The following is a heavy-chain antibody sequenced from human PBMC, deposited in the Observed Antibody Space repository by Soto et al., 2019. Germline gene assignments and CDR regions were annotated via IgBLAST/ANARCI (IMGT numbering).Heavy chain of an antibody. Sequence: GGSLRLSCAASGFTFSSYWMSWVRQAPGKGLEWVANIKQDGSEKYYVYSVKGRFTISRDNAKNSLYLQMNSLRAECTAVYYCARPPGRCDCSGSSCHDAFDIWGQGTMVTVSS. D-gene: IGHD2-15*01. CDR1: GFTFSSYW. J-gene: IGHJ3*02. CDR2: IKQDGSEK. V-gene: IGHV3-7*01. CDR3: ARPPGRCDCSGSSCHDAFDI.